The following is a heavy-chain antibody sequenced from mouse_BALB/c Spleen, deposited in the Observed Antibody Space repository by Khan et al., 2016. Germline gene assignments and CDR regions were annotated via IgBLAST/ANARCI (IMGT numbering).Heavy chain of an antibody. CDR1: GYSITSDYA. J-gene: IGHJ2*01. CDR2: INYSGST. CDR3: ARDYYGSSYFDY. V-gene: IGHV3-2*02. D-gene: IGHD1-1*01. Sequence: EVQLQESGPGLVKPSQSLSLTCTVTGYSITSDYAWNWIRQFPGNRLEWMGFINYSGSTSYNPSLKSRISINRDTSKNQFFLQLISVTTEDTATXYCARDYYGSSYFDYWGQGTTLTVSS.